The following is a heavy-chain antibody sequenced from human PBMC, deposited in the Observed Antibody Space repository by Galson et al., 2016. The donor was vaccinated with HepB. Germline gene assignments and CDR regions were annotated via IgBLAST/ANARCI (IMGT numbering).Heavy chain of an antibody. CDR3: VSSYCRSSTCYEYYYYGLDV. Sequence: TLFLTCTVSGGSISSGGYYWSWIRQHPGKGLEWVGYTYYSGSTSYNPSLKSRVTISVDTSKNQFSLKLSSVTAADTAVYYCVSSYCRSSTCYEYYYYGLDVWGQGTTVTVSS. D-gene: IGHD2/OR15-2a*01. J-gene: IGHJ6*02. CDR1: GGSISSGGYY. CDR2: TYYSGST. V-gene: IGHV4-30-4*08.